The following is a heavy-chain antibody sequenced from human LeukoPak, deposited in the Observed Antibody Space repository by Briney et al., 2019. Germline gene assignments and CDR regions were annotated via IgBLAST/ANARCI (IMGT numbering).Heavy chain of an antibody. CDR3: ARRNAMDV. CDR1: GFTFSNYW. CDR2: INRDGSER. V-gene: IGHV3-7*03. Sequence: GSLRLSCASSGFTFSNYWMTWVHQAPGKGLEWVANINRDGSERYYVDSVKGRFTISRDDAKSSLYLQMNSLRAEDTAVYYCARRNAMDVWGQGTTVIVFS. J-gene: IGHJ6*02.